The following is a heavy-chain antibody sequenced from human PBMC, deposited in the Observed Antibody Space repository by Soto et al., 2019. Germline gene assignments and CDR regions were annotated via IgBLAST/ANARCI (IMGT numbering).Heavy chain of an antibody. CDR2: VYYSGST. V-gene: IGHV4-39*01. Sequence: PSETLSLTCTVSGGSVSSSSYYWGWVRQPPGKGLEWIGSVYYSGSTYYNPSPESRVTISVDKSKNQFSLKLMSLSAADTAVYYCARHLAITDTKGFISWGLGTLVTVSS. J-gene: IGHJ5*02. CDR1: GGSVSSSSYY. D-gene: IGHD1-20*01. CDR3: ARHLAITDTKGFIS.